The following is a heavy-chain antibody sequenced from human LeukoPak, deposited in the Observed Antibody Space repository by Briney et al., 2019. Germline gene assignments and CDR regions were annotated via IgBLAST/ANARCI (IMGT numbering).Heavy chain of an antibody. J-gene: IGHJ4*02. Sequence: GGSLRLSCVASGFTFSSYEMNWVRQAPGKGLEWVSYISSSGSTKYYADSVKGRFTISRDNTKNSLYLQMNSLRAEDSAVYYCARGIPLDYWGQGTLVTVSS. CDR1: GFTFSSYE. V-gene: IGHV3-48*03. CDR3: ARGIPLDY. CDR2: ISSSGSTK.